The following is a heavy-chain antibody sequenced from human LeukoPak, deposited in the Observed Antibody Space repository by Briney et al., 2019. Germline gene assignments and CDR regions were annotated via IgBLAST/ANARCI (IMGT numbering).Heavy chain of an antibody. CDR1: GFTFNSYA. CDR2: ISGSGGST. Sequence: GGSLRLSCAASGFTFNSYAMSWVRQAPGKGLEWVSAISGSGGSTYYADSVKGRFTISRDNSKNTLYLQMNSLRAEDTAVYYCAAQLSSSWPFDYWGQGTLVTVSS. J-gene: IGHJ4*02. D-gene: IGHD6-13*01. V-gene: IGHV3-23*01. CDR3: AAQLSSSWPFDY.